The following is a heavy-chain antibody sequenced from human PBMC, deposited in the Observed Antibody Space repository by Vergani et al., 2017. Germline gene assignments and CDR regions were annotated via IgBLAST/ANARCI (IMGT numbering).Heavy chain of an antibody. J-gene: IGHJ4*02. CDR1: GYTFVNHP. V-gene: IGHV1-18*04. Sequence: QAQLGQSDSEVKKPGDSVTLSCKTSGYTFVNHPITWVRQAPGQGLEWMGWISPYNHNTLYSQKVEGRVTMTSDTSSRTVFLELRRLTSDDTAIYYCARSRMATKDFDLWGRGTLVTVSS. D-gene: IGHD5-24*01. CDR3: ARSRMATKDFDL. CDR2: ISPYNHNT.